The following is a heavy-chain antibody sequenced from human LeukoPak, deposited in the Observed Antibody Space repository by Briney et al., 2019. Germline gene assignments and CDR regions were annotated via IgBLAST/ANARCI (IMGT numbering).Heavy chain of an antibody. V-gene: IGHV3-7*01. CDR1: GFAFSDYW. D-gene: IGHD2-2*01. CDR2: INQDGSQT. J-gene: IGHJ4*02. CDR3: ARDPPLGSCSTISCPHLDY. Sequence: GGSLRLSCTASGFAFSDYWMSWVRQAPGKGLEWLANINQDGSQTSYVDSVRGRFTVSRDNPKNSLYLQMNSLRAEDTAVYYCARDPPLGSCSTISCPHLDYWGQGTLVTVSS.